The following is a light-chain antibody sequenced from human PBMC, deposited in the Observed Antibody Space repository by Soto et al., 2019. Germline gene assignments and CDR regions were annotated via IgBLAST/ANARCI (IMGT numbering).Light chain of an antibody. CDR3: QKYNSAPWT. V-gene: IGKV1-27*01. CDR2: VAS. Sequence: DIQMTQSPSSLSASVGDRVTITCRASQGISNYLAWYQQQPGKVPKLLIYVASTLQSGVPSRFSGSGSGTDFTLTISSLQPEDVATYYCQKYNSAPWTCGKGTKVEIK. CDR1: QGISNY. J-gene: IGKJ1*01.